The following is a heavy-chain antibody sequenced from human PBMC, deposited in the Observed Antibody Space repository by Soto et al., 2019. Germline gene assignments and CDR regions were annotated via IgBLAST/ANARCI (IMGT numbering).Heavy chain of an antibody. D-gene: IGHD3-3*01. J-gene: IGHJ5*02. Sequence: QVQLVQSGAEVKRPGASVKVSCKASGYTFSSHDIIWVRQPAGQGLEWMGWWNPLKGLSKTPYLPSFRGRVVMTRDTFLSTAYLELSGLRSDDTAVYFCARGATADYDFWANPRGDWLDLWGQGTLLTVSS. CDR2: WNPLKGLSKT. CDR1: GYTFSSHD. CDR3: ARGATADYDFWANPRGDWLDL. V-gene: IGHV1-8*01.